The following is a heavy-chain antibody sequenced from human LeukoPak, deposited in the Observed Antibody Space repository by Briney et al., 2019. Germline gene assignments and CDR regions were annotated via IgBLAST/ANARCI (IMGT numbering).Heavy chain of an antibody. J-gene: IGHJ5*02. CDR2: IIPIFGTA. CDR1: GGTFSSYA. Sequence: SVKVSCKASGGTFSSYAISWVRHAPGQGLEWMGGIIPIFGTANYAQKFQGRVTITADESTSTAYMELSSLRSEDTAVYYCARGFYGSGSYYILRFDPWGQGTLVTVSS. CDR3: ARGFYGSGSYYILRFDP. D-gene: IGHD3-10*01. V-gene: IGHV1-69*13.